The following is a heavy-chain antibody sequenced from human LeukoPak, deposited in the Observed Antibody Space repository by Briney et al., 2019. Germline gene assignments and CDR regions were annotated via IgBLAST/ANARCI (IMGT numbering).Heavy chain of an antibody. CDR1: GYTFTSYA. J-gene: IGHJ4*02. D-gene: IGHD3-9*01. CDR3: ARGKLRYFDWCDY. V-gene: IGHV1-3*01. CDR2: INASNGNT. Sequence: ASVKLSCNASGYTFTSYAMNWVRQAPGQRREWMGWINASNGNTNYSQKFQGRVTITRDTSASTAYMELSSLRSEDTAVYYCARGKLRYFDWCDYWGQGTLVTVSS.